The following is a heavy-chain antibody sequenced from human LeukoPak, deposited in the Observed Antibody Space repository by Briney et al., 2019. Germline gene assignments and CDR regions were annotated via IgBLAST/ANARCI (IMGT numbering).Heavy chain of an antibody. Sequence: GGSLRLSCAASGFTFSTYAMNWVRQAPGKGLEWVSSISYSSTYIYYADSVKGRFTISRDNAKSSLFLQMNSLRAEDTAVYYCARDKPNLAAAEIDYWGQGTLVTVSS. CDR2: ISYSSTYI. V-gene: IGHV3-21*01. CDR1: GFTFSTYA. J-gene: IGHJ4*02. CDR3: ARDKPNLAAAEIDY. D-gene: IGHD6-13*01.